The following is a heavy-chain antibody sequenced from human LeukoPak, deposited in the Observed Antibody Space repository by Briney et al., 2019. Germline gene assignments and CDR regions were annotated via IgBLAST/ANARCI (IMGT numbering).Heavy chain of an antibody. V-gene: IGHV3-23*01. CDR1: GFTFNNHA. J-gene: IGHJ4*02. CDR2: IWCGGGNT. Sequence: GGSLRLSCAASGFTFNNHAMNWVRQAPGKGLEWVASIWCGGGNTYYADSAKGRFTISRDNSQNTVYLQMNSLRAEDTAIYYCAKDYAEYVGYFFFDYWGQGTLVTVSS. D-gene: IGHD2-15*01. CDR3: AKDYAEYVGYFFFDY.